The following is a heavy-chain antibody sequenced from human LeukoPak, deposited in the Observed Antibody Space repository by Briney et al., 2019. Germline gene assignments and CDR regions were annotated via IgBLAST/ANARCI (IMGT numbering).Heavy chain of an antibody. CDR1: GYSISSGYY. CDR2: IYHSGST. CDR3: ARACGNYCHYMDV. V-gene: IGHV4-38-2*01. Sequence: PSETLSLTCVVSGYSISSGYYWSWIRQPPGKGLEWIGNIYHSGSTYYNPSLKSRVTMSVDTSKNQFSLKLSSMTAADTAVYYCARACGNYCHYMDVWGKGTTVTVSS. J-gene: IGHJ6*03. D-gene: IGHD5-12*01.